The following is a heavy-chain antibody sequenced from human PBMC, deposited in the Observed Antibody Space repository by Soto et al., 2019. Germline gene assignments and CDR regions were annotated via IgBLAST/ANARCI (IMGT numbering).Heavy chain of an antibody. J-gene: IGHJ4*02. CDR1: GFTFSSYA. D-gene: IGHD3-22*01. CDR2: ISYDGSNK. V-gene: IGHV3-30-3*01. CDR3: ARGYYDSSGYYYGY. Sequence: QVQLVESGGGVVQPGRSLRLSCAASGFTFSSYAMHWVRQAPGKGLELVAVISYDGSNKYYADSVKGRFTISRDNSKNTLYLQMNSLRAEDTAVYYCARGYYDSSGYYYGYWGQGTLVTVSS.